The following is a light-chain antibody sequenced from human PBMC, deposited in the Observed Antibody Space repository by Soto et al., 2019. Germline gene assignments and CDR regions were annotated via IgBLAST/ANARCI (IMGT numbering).Light chain of an antibody. CDR3: SSYKSSSNYV. CDR1: SSDVGSYKY. J-gene: IGLJ1*01. V-gene: IGLV2-14*01. CDR2: EVT. Sequence: SVLTQPASVSGSPGQSITISCTGTSSDVGSYKYVSWYQQHPGKAPKLMIYEVTYRPSGVSNRFSGSKSGNTASLTISGLQAEDEADYYCSSYKSSSNYVFGTGTRSPS.